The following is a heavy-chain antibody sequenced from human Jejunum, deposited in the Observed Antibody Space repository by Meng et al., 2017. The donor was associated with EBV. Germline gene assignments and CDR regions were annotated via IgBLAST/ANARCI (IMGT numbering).Heavy chain of an antibody. D-gene: IGHD3-16*01. CDR2: INPGNGNT. V-gene: IGHV1-3*01. CDR3: SRYEKLGPYYFDY. CDR1: GYTFINYG. Sequence: QVQLVQTGAEVKKPGDSVKVSCEASGYTFINYGMHGLRQAPGQRLELMGWINPGNGNTLYSQKFQGRVTITRDTSASTAYVELSRVRSEDTTVYYCSRYEKLGPYYFDYWGQGTLVTVSS. J-gene: IGHJ4*02.